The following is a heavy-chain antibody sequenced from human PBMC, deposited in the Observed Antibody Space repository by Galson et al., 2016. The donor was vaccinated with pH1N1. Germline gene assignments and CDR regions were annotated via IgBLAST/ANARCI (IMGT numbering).Heavy chain of an antibody. V-gene: IGHV3-23*01. CDR2: ISRADDT. Sequence: SLRLSCAASGFTFGTYGMSWVRQAPGKGLEWVSSISRADDTYYADSVKGRFTISRDNSKNSLFLQMSSLRADDTALYYCAKDLCSGASCYKVWEVRDFDYWAREPWSPSPQ. D-gene: IGHD2-2*02. CDR1: GFTFGTYG. CDR3: AKDLCSGASCYKVWEVRDFDY. J-gene: IGHJ4*02.